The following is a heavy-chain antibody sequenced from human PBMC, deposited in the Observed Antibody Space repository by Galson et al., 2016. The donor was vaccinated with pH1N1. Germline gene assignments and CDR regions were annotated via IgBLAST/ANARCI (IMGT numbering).Heavy chain of an antibody. CDR2: IYYSGNT. CDR3: ATVVGNDFWSGYSHYYYYGMVV. Sequence: SETLSLTCSVSGGSISYYYWSWIRQPPGKGLEWIGYIYYSGNTIHNPSLKSRVTMSVDTSRNQFSLKLSSVTAADTAVYYCATVVGNDFWSGYSHYYYYGMVVWGQGTRVTVSS. D-gene: IGHD3-3*01. V-gene: IGHV4-59*01. CDR1: GGSISYYY. J-gene: IGHJ6*02.